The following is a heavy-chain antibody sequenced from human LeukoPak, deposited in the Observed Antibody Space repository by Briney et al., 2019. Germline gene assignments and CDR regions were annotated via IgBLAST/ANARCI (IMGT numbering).Heavy chain of an antibody. CDR2: INHSGST. CDR1: GESFSGYY. V-gene: IGHV4-34*01. J-gene: IGHJ4*02. CDR3: ARGRNGDSLDY. Sequence: SETLSFTCAVYGESFSGYYWSWIRQPPGKGLEWIGEINHSGSTNYNPSLKSRVTISVDTSKNQFSLKLSSVTAADTAVYYCARGRNGDSLDYWGQGTLVTVSS. D-gene: IGHD4-17*01.